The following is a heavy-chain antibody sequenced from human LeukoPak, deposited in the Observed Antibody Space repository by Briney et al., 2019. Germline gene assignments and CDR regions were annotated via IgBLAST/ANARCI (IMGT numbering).Heavy chain of an antibody. J-gene: IGHJ6*02. V-gene: IGHV3-23*01. CDR1: GFTFSSHA. CDR3: AKDLSTAMVIDYYYGMDV. CDR2: ISGNT. Sequence: GGSLRLSCAASGFTFSSHAMSWVRQAPGKGLEWVSTISGNTFYADSVKGRFTISRDNSKNTLYLQMNSLRAEDTAVYYCAKDLSTAMVIDYYYGMDVWGQGTTVTVSS. D-gene: IGHD5-18*01.